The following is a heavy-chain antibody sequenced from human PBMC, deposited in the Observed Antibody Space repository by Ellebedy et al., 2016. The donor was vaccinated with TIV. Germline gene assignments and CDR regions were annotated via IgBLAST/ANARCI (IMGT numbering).Heavy chain of an antibody. CDR1: GFTFSSYA. CDR3: ARERVDYGDYGGWFDP. D-gene: IGHD4-17*01. CDR2: ISGSGGST. Sequence: GESLKISCAASGFTFSSYAMSWVRQAPGKGLEWVSAISGSGGSTYYADSVKGRFTISRDNSKNTLYLQMNSLRAEDTAVYYCARERVDYGDYGGWFDPWGQGTLVTVSS. J-gene: IGHJ5*02. V-gene: IGHV3-23*01.